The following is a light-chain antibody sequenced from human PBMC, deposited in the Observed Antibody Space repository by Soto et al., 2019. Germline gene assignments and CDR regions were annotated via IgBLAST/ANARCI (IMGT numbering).Light chain of an antibody. V-gene: IGKV1-39*01. J-gene: IGKJ4*01. Sequence: IQMTQSPSSLSASVGDRVTITCRASQSISKYLNWYQQKPGKAPKLLIYAASSLHSGVPSRFSGSRSGTDFTLISSSLQPEDFATYYCQQSYSAPPLTFGGGTNVEFK. CDR1: QSISKY. CDR3: QQSYSAPPLT. CDR2: AAS.